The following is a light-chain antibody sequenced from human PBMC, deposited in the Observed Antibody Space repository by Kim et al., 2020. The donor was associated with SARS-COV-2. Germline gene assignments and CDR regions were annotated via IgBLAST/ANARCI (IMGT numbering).Light chain of an antibody. CDR1: RSVGSD. V-gene: IGKV3-15*01. J-gene: IGKJ4*01. CDR3: QQYNNWPPLT. Sequence: EIVMAQSPATLSVSPGDRATLSCRASRSVGSDLAWYQQKPGQAPRLLIYAASIRVTGTPVRFSGTGSGTEFTLTISSLQSEDFAIYYCQQYNNWPPLTFGGGTKVDIK. CDR2: AAS.